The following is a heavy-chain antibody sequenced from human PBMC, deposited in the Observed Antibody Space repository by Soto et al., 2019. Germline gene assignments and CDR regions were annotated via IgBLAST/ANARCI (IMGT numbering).Heavy chain of an antibody. CDR1: GGSISSGGYS. CDR3: ARMRIAARQNPYYYGMDV. Sequence: SETLSLTCAVSGGSISSGGYSWSWIRQPPGKGLEWIGYIYHSGSTYYNPSLKSRVTISVDRSKSQFSLKLSSVTAADTAVYYCARMRIAARQNPYYYGMDVWGQGTTVTVSS. J-gene: IGHJ6*02. CDR2: IYHSGST. D-gene: IGHD6-6*01. V-gene: IGHV4-30-2*01.